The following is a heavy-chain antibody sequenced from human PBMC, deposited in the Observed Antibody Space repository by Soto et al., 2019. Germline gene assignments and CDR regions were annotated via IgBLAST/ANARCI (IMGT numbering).Heavy chain of an antibody. J-gene: IGHJ4*02. Sequence: GGSLRLSCAASGFTFSRYWMHWVRQAPGKGLVWVSRINSDGSRATYADSVKGRLTISRDNAKNTLYLQMNSLRAEDTAVYYCARGPSDSEKQNDYWGQGTLVTVSS. CDR1: GFTFSRYW. CDR3: ARGPSDSEKQNDY. CDR2: INSDGSRA. V-gene: IGHV3-74*01. D-gene: IGHD3-10*01.